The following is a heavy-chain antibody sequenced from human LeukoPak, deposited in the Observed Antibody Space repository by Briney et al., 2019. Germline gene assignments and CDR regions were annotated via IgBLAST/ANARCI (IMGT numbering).Heavy chain of an antibody. V-gene: IGHV3-48*03. J-gene: IGHJ4*02. CDR2: ISSSGSTI. Sequence: PGGSLRLSCAASGFTFSSYEMNWVRQAPGKGLEWVSYISSSGSTIYYADSVKGRFTISRDNAKNSLYLQMNSLRAEDTAVYYCAFDGSGYYHFDYWGQGTLVTVSS. CDR3: AFDGSGYYHFDY. CDR1: GFTFSSYE. D-gene: IGHD3-22*01.